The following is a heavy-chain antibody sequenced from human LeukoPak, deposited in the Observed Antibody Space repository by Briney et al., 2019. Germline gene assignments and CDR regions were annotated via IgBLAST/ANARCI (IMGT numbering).Heavy chain of an antibody. V-gene: IGHV4-34*01. D-gene: IGHD2-15*01. CDR3: ATSPDIVVVVAATRGGAFDY. CDR2: INHSGST. Sequence: SETLSLTCAVYGGSFSGYYWSWIRQPPGKGLEWIGEINHSGSTNYNPSLKSRVTISVGTSKNQFSLKLSSVTAADTAVYYCATSPDIVVVVAATRGGAFDYWGQGTLVTVSS. CDR1: GGSFSGYY. J-gene: IGHJ4*02.